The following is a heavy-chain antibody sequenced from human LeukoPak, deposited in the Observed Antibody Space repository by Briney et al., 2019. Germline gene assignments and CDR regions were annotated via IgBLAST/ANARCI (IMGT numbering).Heavy chain of an antibody. CDR3: ARVGGYYYVGDY. Sequence: ASVKVSCKASGYTFTSYDFNWVRQATGQRPEWMGWMSPNSGDTGYSQKFQGRVTITRDTSASTAYMELSSLRSEDTAVYYCARVGGYYYVGDYWGQGTLVTVSS. V-gene: IGHV1-8*01. CDR2: MSPNSGDT. D-gene: IGHD3-22*01. CDR1: GYTFTSYD. J-gene: IGHJ4*02.